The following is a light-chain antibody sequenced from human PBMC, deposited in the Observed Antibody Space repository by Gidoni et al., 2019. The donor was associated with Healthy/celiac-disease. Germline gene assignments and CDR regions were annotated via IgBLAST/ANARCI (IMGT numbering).Light chain of an antibody. J-gene: IGKJ3*01. V-gene: IGKV1-39*01. Sequence: DIQMTQSPSSLSASVGDRVTITCRASQSISSYLNWYQQKPGKAPKLLIYGASSLQSGVPSRFRGSGSGTDFTLTISSLQPEDFATYYCQQSYSTPFTFGPGTKVDIK. CDR1: QSISSY. CDR3: QQSYSTPFT. CDR2: GAS.